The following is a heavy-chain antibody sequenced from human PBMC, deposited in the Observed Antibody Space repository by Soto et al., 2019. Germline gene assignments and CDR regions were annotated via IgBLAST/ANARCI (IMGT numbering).Heavy chain of an antibody. CDR1: GFTLSNYA. CDR3: ARGVGSSTSPLDY. V-gene: IGHV3-23*01. Sequence: EVQLLESGGGLVQPGGSLRLSCAASGFTLSNYAMTWVRQAPGKGLEWVSAVSSGGSTTFYADSVKGRFTISRDNSKNPLALQMNSLRAEDTAVYYCARGVGSSTSPLDYWGQGTLVTVSS. D-gene: IGHD2-2*01. J-gene: IGHJ4*02. CDR2: VSSGGSTT.